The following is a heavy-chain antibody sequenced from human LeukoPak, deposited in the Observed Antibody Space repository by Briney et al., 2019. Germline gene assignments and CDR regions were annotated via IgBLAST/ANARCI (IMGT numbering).Heavy chain of an antibody. D-gene: IGHD6-6*01. CDR1: GFTFSSYS. CDR2: ISSSSSYI. CDR3: ARVTQGQQLVSAFDI. J-gene: IGHJ3*02. V-gene: IGHV3-21*01. Sequence: GGSLRLSCAASGFTFSSYSMNWVRQAPGKGLEWVSSISSSSSYIYYADSVKGRFTISRDNAKNSLYLQMNSLRAEDTAVYYCARVTQGQQLVSAFDIWGQGTMVTVSS.